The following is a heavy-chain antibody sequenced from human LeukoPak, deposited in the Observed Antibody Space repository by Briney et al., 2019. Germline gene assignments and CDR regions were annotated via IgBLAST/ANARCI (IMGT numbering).Heavy chain of an antibody. CDR1: GFTFSSYW. Sequence: GGSVRLSCAASGFTFSSYWMSWVRQAPGKGLGWVANIKQDGGEKYYVDSVKGRFTISRDNAKNSLYLQMNSLRPEDTAVYYCAGRGDGNLYYFDHWGQGTLVTASS. D-gene: IGHD5-24*01. V-gene: IGHV3-7*04. CDR2: IKQDGGEK. CDR3: AGRGDGNLYYFDH. J-gene: IGHJ4*02.